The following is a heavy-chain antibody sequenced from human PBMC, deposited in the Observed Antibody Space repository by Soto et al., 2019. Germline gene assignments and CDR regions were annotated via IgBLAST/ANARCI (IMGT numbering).Heavy chain of an antibody. Sequence: ASVKVSCNVSGYTLTELSMHLGRQAPGKGLEWMGGFDPEDGETIYAQKFQGRVTMTEDTSTDTAYMELSSLRSEDTAVYYCATGSTTTVTTPYYYMDVWGKGTTVTVSS. D-gene: IGHD4-17*01. CDR3: ATGSTTTVTTPYYYMDV. V-gene: IGHV1-24*01. J-gene: IGHJ6*03. CDR1: GYTLTELS. CDR2: FDPEDGET.